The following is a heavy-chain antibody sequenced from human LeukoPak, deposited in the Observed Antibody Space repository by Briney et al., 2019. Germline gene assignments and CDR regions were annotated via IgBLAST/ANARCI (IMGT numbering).Heavy chain of an antibody. CDR2: IKSKTDGGTT. V-gene: IGHV3-15*01. CDR3: TTQNCSSTSCYSWFDP. J-gene: IGHJ5*02. Sequence: NPGGSLRLSCAVSGFTFSNAWMSWVRQAPGKGLEWVGRIKSKTDGGTTDYAAPVKGRFTISRDDSKNTLYLQMNSLKTEDTAVYYCTTQNCSSTSCYSWFDPWGQGTLVTVSS. D-gene: IGHD2-2*02. CDR1: GFTFSNAW.